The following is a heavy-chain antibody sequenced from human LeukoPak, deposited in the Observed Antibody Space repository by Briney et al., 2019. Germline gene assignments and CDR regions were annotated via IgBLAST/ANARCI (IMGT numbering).Heavy chain of an antibody. J-gene: IGHJ4*02. Sequence: PGGSLRLSCAASGFTFRSYWMRWVRQAPGKGLEWVSRVIRDGSFTNYADSVKGRFTISRDNSKNTLYLQMNSLRAEDTAVYYCATGYPPLDYWGQGTLVTVSS. D-gene: IGHD3-9*01. CDR1: GFTFRSYW. V-gene: IGHV3-74*01. CDR3: ATGYPPLDY. CDR2: VIRDGSFT.